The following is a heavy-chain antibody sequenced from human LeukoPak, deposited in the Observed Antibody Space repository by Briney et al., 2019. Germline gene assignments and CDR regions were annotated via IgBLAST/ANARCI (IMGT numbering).Heavy chain of an antibody. D-gene: IGHD6-13*01. J-gene: IGHJ3*02. Sequence: GGSLRLSCAASGFTVSRSFMNWVRQAPGKGLEWLAILYRDGGTTYYADSVKGRFTISRDSSKNTPYLQMNSLRAEDTAVYYCAKIIAVAGTGEDNVFDIWGQGTMVTVSS. V-gene: IGHV3-53*01. CDR2: LYRDGGTT. CDR1: GFTVSRSF. CDR3: AKIIAVAGTGEDNVFDI.